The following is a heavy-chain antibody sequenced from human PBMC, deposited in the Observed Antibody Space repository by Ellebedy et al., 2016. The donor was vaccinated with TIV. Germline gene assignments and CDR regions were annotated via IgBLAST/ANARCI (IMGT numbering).Heavy chain of an antibody. CDR2: IYTSWST. V-gene: IGHV4-4*07. D-gene: IGHD6-19*01. CDR1: GGSISSYY. J-gene: IGHJ4*02. Sequence: MPSETLSLTCTVSGGSISSYYWSWIRQPAGKGLEWIGRIYTSWSTNYNPSLQSRVTMSVDTSKNQFSLKLSSVTAAETAVYYCAGGYSSGWTDYWGQGTLVTVSS. CDR3: AGGYSSGWTDY.